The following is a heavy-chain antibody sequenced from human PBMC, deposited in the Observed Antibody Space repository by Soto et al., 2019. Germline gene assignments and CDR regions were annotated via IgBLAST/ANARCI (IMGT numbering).Heavy chain of an antibody. CDR1: GASITTYY. CDR2: ISYSGST. V-gene: IGHV4-59*01. D-gene: IGHD2-15*01. CDR3: ARDLKEYCSDGKCNWFDP. J-gene: IGHJ5*02. Sequence: SETLSLTCTVSGASITTYYWSWIRQPPWKGLEWIGYISYSGSTDYNPPLKSRVIISFDASKNQISLQVRSATAVDAAVYYCARDLKEYCSDGKCNWFDPWGQGTLVTVSS.